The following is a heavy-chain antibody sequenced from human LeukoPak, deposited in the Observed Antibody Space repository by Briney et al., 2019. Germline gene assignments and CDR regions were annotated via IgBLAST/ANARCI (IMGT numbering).Heavy chain of an antibody. V-gene: IGHV4-39*01. D-gene: IGHD6-13*01. Sequence: SETLSLTCTVSGGSISSSSYYWGWNRQPPGKGLEWIGSIYYSGSTYYNPSLKSRVTISVDTSKNQFSLKLSSVTAADTAVYYCASTIAAAGGGNYWGQGTLVTVSS. CDR1: GGSISSSSYY. CDR3: ASTIAAAGGGNY. J-gene: IGHJ4*02. CDR2: IYYSGST.